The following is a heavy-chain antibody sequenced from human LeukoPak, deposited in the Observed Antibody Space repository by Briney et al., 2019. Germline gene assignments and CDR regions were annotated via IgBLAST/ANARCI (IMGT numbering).Heavy chain of an antibody. CDR1: GGTFSSYA. CDR2: IIPIFGSA. Sequence: SVNVSCKASGGTFSSYAISWVRQPPGQGIELMGGIIPIFGSANYAQRFQGRVTITADESTNTVYMELSSLRSEDTAVYYCARDYVRNTSFYFAYWGQGTLVTVSS. D-gene: IGHD3-16*02. J-gene: IGHJ4*02. CDR3: ARDYVRNTSFYFAY. V-gene: IGHV1-69*01.